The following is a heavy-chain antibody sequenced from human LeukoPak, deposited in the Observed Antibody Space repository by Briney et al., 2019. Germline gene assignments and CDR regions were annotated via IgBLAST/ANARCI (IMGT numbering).Heavy chain of an antibody. CDR1: GGSISSYY. V-gene: IGHV4-59*08. Sequence: PSETLSLTCTVSGGSISSYYWSWIRQPPGKGLEWIGYIYYSGSTNYNPSLKSRVTISVDTSKSQFSLKLSSVTAADSAAYYCARHGGGWYYFDYWGQGTLVTVSS. D-gene: IGHD6-19*01. CDR2: IYYSGST. J-gene: IGHJ4*02. CDR3: ARHGGGWYYFDY.